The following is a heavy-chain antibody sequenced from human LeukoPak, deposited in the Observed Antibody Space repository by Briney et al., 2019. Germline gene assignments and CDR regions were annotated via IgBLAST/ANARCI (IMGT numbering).Heavy chain of an antibody. Sequence: PGRCLRLSCAASGFTFSSYAMHWVRQAPGKGLEWVAVISYDGSNKYYADSVKGRFTISRDNSKNTLYLQMNSLRAEDTAVYYCARDRRGYSGYDRNSYFDYWGQGPLVTVSS. J-gene: IGHJ4*02. CDR1: GFTFSSYA. D-gene: IGHD5-12*01. V-gene: IGHV3-30-3*01. CDR2: ISYDGSNK. CDR3: ARDRRGYSGYDRNSYFDY.